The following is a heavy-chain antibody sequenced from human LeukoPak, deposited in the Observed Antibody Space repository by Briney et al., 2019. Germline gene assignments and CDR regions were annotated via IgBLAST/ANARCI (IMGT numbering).Heavy chain of an antibody. CDR3: ARDPPPHIYGSGRGAPFDI. D-gene: IGHD3-10*01. V-gene: IGHV4-39*07. CDR1: GGSISSSSYY. J-gene: IGHJ3*02. CDR2: IYYSGNT. Sequence: SETLSLTCTVSGGSISSSSYYWGWIRQPPGKGLQWIGSIYYSGNTYYNPSLKSRVTISVDTSKNQFSLKLSSVTAVDTAVYYCARDPPPHIYGSGRGAPFDIWGQGTMVTVSS.